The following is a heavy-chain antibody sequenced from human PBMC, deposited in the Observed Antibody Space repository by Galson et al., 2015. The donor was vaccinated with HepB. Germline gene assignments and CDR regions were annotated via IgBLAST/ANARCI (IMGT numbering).Heavy chain of an antibody. Sequence: SLRLSCAASGFTFSDYYMSWIRQAPGKGLEWVSYIGSSSSYTNYADSVKGRFTISRDNAKNSLYLQMNSLRAEDTAVYYCAGVPWGYGGKRTSFDYWGQGTLVTVSP. V-gene: IGHV3-11*06. CDR1: GFTFSDYY. CDR3: AGVPWGYGGKRTSFDY. CDR2: IGSSSSYT. J-gene: IGHJ4*02. D-gene: IGHD4-23*01.